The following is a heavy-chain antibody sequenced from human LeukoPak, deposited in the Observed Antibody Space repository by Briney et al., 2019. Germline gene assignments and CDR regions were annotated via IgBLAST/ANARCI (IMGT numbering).Heavy chain of an antibody. J-gene: IGHJ4*02. Sequence: GSSVKVSCLVSGGTFRSYALSCVRQAPGQGLEWMGRIIPILGVANYAQKFQGRVTITADKSTSTAYMELSSLRSEDTAVYYCARPAYGDSHFDYWGQGTLVTVSS. D-gene: IGHD4-17*01. V-gene: IGHV1-69*04. CDR2: IIPILGVA. CDR3: ARPAYGDSHFDY. CDR1: GGTFRSYA.